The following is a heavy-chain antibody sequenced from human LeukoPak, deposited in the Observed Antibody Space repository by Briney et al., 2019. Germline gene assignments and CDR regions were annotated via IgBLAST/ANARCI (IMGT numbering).Heavy chain of an antibody. D-gene: IGHD3-3*01. J-gene: IGHJ5*02. CDR2: IYYSGST. CDR1: GGSVSSGSYY. CDR3: ARDGGILGNSGFWRWFDP. Sequence: SETLSLTCTVSGGSVSSGSYYWSWIRQPPGKGLEWIGYIYYSGSTNYNPSLKSRVTISVDTSKNQFSLKLSSVTAADTAVYYCARDGGILGNSGFWRWFDPWGQGTLVTVSS. V-gene: IGHV4-61*01.